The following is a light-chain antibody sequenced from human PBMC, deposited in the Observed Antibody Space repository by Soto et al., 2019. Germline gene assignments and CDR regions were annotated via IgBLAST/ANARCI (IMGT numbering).Light chain of an antibody. CDR1: QSVSSN. CDR2: GAS. CDR3: QHYNSYSEA. V-gene: IGKV3-15*01. J-gene: IGKJ1*01. Sequence: EIVRPQSPATLSVSPGERATLSCRASQSVSSNLAWYQQKPGQAPRLLIYGASTRATGIPARFSGSGSGTEFTLTISSLQPDDFATYYCQHYNSYSEAFGQGAKVDIK.